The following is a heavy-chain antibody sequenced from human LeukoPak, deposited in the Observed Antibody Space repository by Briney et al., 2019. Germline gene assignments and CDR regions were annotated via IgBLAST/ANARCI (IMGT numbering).Heavy chain of an antibody. CDR1: GFTFSSYS. V-gene: IGHV3-48*02. D-gene: IGHD6-6*01. CDR3: ARDRPAGY. CDR2: ISSSSSTI. J-gene: IGHJ4*02. Sequence: GGSLRFSCAASGFTFSSYSMNWVRQAPGKGLKWVSYISSSSSTIYYADSVKGRFTISTDNAKNYMYLKINSFRDTDTAVCSFARDRPAGYWGQGTLVTVSS.